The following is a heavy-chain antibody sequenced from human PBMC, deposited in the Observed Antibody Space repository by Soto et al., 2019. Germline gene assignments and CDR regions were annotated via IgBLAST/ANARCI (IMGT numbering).Heavy chain of an antibody. Sequence: QVQLQESGPGLVKPSQTLSLTCTVSGGSISSGGYYWSWIRQHPGKGLEWIGSIYYSGSTYYNPSLTVGVAISVDASKNRFSLKLSSVTAADTAVYYWARGVLHWGQGTLVTVSS. CDR2: IYYSGST. J-gene: IGHJ4*02. D-gene: IGHD3-16*01. CDR1: GGSISSGGYY. V-gene: IGHV4-31*03. CDR3: ARGVLH.